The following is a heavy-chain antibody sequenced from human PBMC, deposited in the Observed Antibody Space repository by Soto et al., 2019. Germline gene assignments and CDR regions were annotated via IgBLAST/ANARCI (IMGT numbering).Heavy chain of an antibody. J-gene: IGHJ4*02. CDR3: AKGTYCSGGSCLYYFDY. CDR1: GFTFSSYA. Sequence: GGSLRLSCAASGFTFSSYAMSWVRQAPGKGLEWVSAISGSGGSTYYADSVKGRFTISRDNSKNTLYLQMNSLRAEDTAVYYCAKGTYCSGGSCLYYFDYWGQGTLVTVSS. CDR2: ISGSGGST. V-gene: IGHV3-23*01. D-gene: IGHD2-15*01.